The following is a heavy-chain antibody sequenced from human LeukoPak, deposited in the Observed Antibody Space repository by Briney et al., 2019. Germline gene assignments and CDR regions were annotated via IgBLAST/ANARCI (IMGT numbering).Heavy chain of an antibody. CDR1: GGSISSYY. Sequence: PSETLSLTGTGSGGSISSYYWSWIRQPPEKGLEWIGHVYYSGSTNYNPSLKSRVTISVDTSKNQFSLKLSSVTAADTAVYYCARHRTTVTTAFDYWGQGTLVTVSS. CDR2: VYYSGST. CDR3: ARHRTTVTTAFDY. D-gene: IGHD4-17*01. V-gene: IGHV4-59*08. J-gene: IGHJ4*02.